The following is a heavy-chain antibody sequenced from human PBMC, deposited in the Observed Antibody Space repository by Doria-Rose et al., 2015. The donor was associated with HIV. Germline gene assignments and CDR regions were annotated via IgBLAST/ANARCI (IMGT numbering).Heavy chain of an antibody. D-gene: IGHD3-3*01. J-gene: IGHJ6*03. CDR3: AKAPIIGPKYYFYMDV. CDR2: IRWDSGAK. CDR1: GFSFESYA. Sequence: VQLQESGGGLVQPGRSLRPSCVGSGFSFESYAMHWVRLAPGKGLEWVAGIRWDSGAKGNTDSVEGRFTISRDNAKKSVYLEMRSLRPEDTAFYYCAKAPIIGPKYYFYMDVWGKGTSVTVSS. V-gene: IGHV3-9*01.